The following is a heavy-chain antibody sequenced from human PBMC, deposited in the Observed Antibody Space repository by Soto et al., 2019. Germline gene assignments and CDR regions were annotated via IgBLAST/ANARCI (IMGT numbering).Heavy chain of an antibody. Sequence: PGESLKISCKGSGYSFSSYWIGWVRQMPGKGLEWMGIIYPGDSDTRYSPSFQGQVTISADKSISTAYLQWSSLKASDTAMYYCARHAIWSGYYTPEPQEYYYYYMDVWGKGTTVTVSS. D-gene: IGHD3-3*01. V-gene: IGHV5-51*01. CDR1: GYSFSSYW. CDR2: IYPGDSDT. CDR3: ARHAIWSGYYTPEPQEYYYYYMDV. J-gene: IGHJ6*03.